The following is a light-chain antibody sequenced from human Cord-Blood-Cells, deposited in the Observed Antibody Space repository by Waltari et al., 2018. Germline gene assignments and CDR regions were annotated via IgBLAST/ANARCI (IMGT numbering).Light chain of an antibody. Sequence: QSALTPPASVSGSPGKVVTISWTGTSSDVWSYNLVSWYQQHPGKAPKLMIYEVSKRPSGVSNRFSGSKSGNTASLTISGLQAEDEADYYCCSYAGSSTYVFGTGTKVTVL. CDR1: SSDVWSYNL. CDR3: CSYAGSSTYV. J-gene: IGLJ1*01. CDR2: EVS. V-gene: IGLV2-23*02.